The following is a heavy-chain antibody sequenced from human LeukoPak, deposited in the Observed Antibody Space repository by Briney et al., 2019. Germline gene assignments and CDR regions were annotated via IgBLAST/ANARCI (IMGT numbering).Heavy chain of an antibody. J-gene: IGHJ6*02. CDR2: INQSGST. CDR3: ARAVVGATGNYYGMDV. D-gene: IGHD1-26*01. V-gene: IGHV4-34*01. CDR1: GGSFSGYY. Sequence: PSETLSLTCAVYGGSFSGYYWSWIRQPPGKGLEWIGEINQSGSTNYNPSLKSRVTISVDTSKNQFSLKLSSVTAADTAVYYCARAVVGATGNYYGMDVWGQGTTVTVSS.